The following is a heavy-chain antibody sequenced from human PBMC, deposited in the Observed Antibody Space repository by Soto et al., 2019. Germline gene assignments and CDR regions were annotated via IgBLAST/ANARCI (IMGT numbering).Heavy chain of an antibody. J-gene: IGHJ4*02. D-gene: IGHD4-17*01. CDR3: ASSRYGDRYIDY. V-gene: IGHV4-31*03. CDR2: IYYSGST. CDR1: GGSISSGGYY. Sequence: SETLSLTCTVSGGSISSGGYYWSWIRQHPGKGLEWIGYIYYSGSTYYNPSLKSRVTISVDTSKNQFSLKLSSVTAADTAVYYCASSRYGDRYIDYWGQGTLVTVSS.